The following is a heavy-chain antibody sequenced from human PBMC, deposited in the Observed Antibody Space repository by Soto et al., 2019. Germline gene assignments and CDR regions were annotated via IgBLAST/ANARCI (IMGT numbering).Heavy chain of an antibody. CDR2: IYPTDSDT. V-gene: IGHV5-51*01. CDR3: ARTVREQWLADY. D-gene: IGHD6-19*01. Sequence: RGSLKISCKGSGYSFTTYWICWVRQMPGKGLEWMGIIYPTDSDTRYSPSFQGQVTISADKSISTAYLQWSSLKASDTAMYYCARTVREQWLADYWGRGTLVTVSS. CDR1: GYSFTTYW. J-gene: IGHJ4*02.